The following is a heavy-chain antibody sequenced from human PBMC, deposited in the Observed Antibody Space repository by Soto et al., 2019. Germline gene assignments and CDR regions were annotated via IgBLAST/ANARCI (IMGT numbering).Heavy chain of an antibody. CDR2: ISYDGSNE. CDR1: GFTFSKCG. V-gene: IGHV3-30*18. Sequence: QVQLVESGGGVVQPGRSLRLSCAASGFTFSKCGMHWVRQAPGKGLEWVAVISYDGSNEYYADSVKGRFTISRDNSNNTLYLQMNSLRDEDTGVYYCAKVDTIILVVSDAFDIWGQGTMVTVSS. J-gene: IGHJ3*02. CDR3: AKVDTIILVVSDAFDI. D-gene: IGHD3-22*01.